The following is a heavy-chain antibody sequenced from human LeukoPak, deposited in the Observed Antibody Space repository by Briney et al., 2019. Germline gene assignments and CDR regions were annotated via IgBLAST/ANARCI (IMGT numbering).Heavy chain of an antibody. J-gene: IGHJ6*03. CDR2: IKQDGSEK. V-gene: IGHV3-7*01. D-gene: IGHD3-22*01. CDR1: GFTFSIYW. Sequence: GVSLRLSCAASGFTFSIYWMSWVRQAPGKGLEWVANIKQDGSEKYYVDSVKGRFTISRDNAKNSLYLQMNSLRAEDTAVYYCARAPRSSGYYSYYYYMDVWGKGTTVTVSS. CDR3: ARAPRSSGYYSYYYYMDV.